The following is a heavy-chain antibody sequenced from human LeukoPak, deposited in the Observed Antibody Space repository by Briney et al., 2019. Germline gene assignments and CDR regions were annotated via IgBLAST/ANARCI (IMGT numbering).Heavy chain of an antibody. D-gene: IGHD3-22*01. V-gene: IGHV3-21*01. CDR3: ARDSSFGYYYDSSGSS. CDR2: ISSSSSYI. Sequence: GGSLRLSCAASGFTFSSYSMNWVRQAPGKGLEWVSSISSSSSYIYYADSVKGRFTISRDNAKNSLYLQMNSLRAEDTAVYYCARDSSFGYYYDSSGSSWGQGTLVTVSS. J-gene: IGHJ4*02. CDR1: GFTFSSYS.